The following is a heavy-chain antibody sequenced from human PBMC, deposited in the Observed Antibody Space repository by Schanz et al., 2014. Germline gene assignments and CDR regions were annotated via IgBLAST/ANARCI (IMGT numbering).Heavy chain of an antibody. CDR1: GGTFTSYA. J-gene: IGHJ4*02. CDR3: VRELSGGTFDY. CDR2: IIPIVDIT. V-gene: IGHV1-69*04. D-gene: IGHD1-1*01. Sequence: QVQLVESGAEVKKPGSSVRVSCKASGGTFTSYAFSWVRQAPGQGLEWMGRIIPIVDITNYAQKFLGRVTITADKSTSTAYMELNSLRSDDTAVYYCVRELSGGTFDYWGQGALVTVSS.